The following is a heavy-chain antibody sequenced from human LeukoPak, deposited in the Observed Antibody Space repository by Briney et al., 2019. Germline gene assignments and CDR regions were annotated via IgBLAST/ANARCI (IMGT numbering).Heavy chain of an antibody. Sequence: QPGGSLRLSCAASGFIFSTYWLTWVRQAPGKGLEWVANINQDGSEIYYVDSVQGRFTISRDNVDNSLYLQMNSLGAEDTAVYYCARSGIAAAGQGHFQHWGQGTLVTVSS. V-gene: IGHV3-7*05. D-gene: IGHD6-13*01. CDR3: ARSGIAAAGQGHFQH. J-gene: IGHJ1*01. CDR2: INQDGSEI. CDR1: GFIFSTYW.